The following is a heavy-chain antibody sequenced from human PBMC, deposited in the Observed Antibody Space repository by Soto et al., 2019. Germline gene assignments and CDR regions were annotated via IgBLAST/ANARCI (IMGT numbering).Heavy chain of an antibody. CDR1: GFTFSSYS. CDR2: ISSSSSYI. D-gene: IGHD3-9*01. J-gene: IGHJ5*02. CDR3: ARDPVGPTLRYFDSLYPHNRFDP. V-gene: IGHV3-21*01. Sequence: GGSLRLSCAASGFTFSSYSMNWVRQAPGKGLEWVSSISSSSSYIYYADSVKGRFTISRDNAKNSLYLQMNSLRAEDTAVYYCARDPVGPTLRYFDSLYPHNRFDPWGQGTLVTVSS.